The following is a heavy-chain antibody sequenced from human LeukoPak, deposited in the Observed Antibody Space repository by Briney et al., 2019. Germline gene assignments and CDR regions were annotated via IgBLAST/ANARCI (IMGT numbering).Heavy chain of an antibody. CDR1: GVSISSYY. D-gene: IGHD6-19*01. CDR3: ARVGSGSFDY. CDR2: SFYSGST. Sequence: SETLSLTCTVSGVSISSYYWSWIRQPPGKGLEWIGYSFYSGSTYCNPSLKTRVTISVDTSKNQFSLKLSSVTAADTAVYYCARVGSGSFDYWGQGTLVTVSS. V-gene: IGHV4-59*01. J-gene: IGHJ4*02.